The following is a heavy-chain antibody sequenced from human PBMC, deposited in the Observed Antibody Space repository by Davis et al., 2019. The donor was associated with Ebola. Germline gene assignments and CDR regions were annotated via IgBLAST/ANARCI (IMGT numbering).Heavy chain of an antibody. J-gene: IGHJ4*02. Sequence: AAVPVSCQASGYTFTSYGISRLRQLPGHGLEWMGWISAYNGNTIYVQKLQGRVTMTPDTSTSTAYMELRSLRSDDTAVYYCARYQGVTPTAYWGQGTLVTVSS. D-gene: IGHD2-2*01. CDR2: ISAYNGNT. V-gene: IGHV1-18*04. CDR1: GYTFTSYG. CDR3: ARYQGVTPTAY.